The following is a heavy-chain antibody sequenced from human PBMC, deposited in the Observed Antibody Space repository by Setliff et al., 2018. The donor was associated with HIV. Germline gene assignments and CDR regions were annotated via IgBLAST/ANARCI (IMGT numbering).Heavy chain of an antibody. CDR2: INAGNGST. CDR1: GYTFTNYA. CDR3: ARVEYYYDSSGYYYDY. D-gene: IGHD3-22*01. V-gene: IGHV1-3*01. J-gene: IGHJ4*02. Sequence: ASVKVSCKASGYTFTNYAIQWVRQAPGQGLEWMGWINAGNGSTKYSQKFQGRVTITRDTFASTVYMELSSLRSEDTAVYYCARVEYYYDSSGYYYDYWGQGTLVTVSS.